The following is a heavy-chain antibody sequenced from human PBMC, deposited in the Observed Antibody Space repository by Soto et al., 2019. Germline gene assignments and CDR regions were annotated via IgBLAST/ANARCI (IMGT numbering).Heavy chain of an antibody. CDR3: SRIAVSGAITGFDY. D-gene: IGHD6-19*01. Sequence: SETLSLTCTVSGGSISNSSYLWGWIRQPPGKGLQWIGSVSYSGSTYYNPSLKSRVTISVDTSKTQSSLRLSSVTAADTAVYYCSRIAVSGAITGFDYWGQGALVTVAS. CDR2: VSYSGST. V-gene: IGHV4-39*01. J-gene: IGHJ4*02. CDR1: GGSISNSSYL.